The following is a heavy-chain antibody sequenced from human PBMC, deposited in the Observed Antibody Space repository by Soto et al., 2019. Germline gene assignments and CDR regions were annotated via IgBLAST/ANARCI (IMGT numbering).Heavy chain of an antibody. J-gene: IGHJ4*02. Sequence: PGGSLRLSCAASGFTFSSYGMHWVRQAPGKGLEWVAVISYDGSNKYYADSVKGRFTISRDNSKNTLYLQMNSLRAEDTAVYYCAKVGLPHCISTSCYLPNFDYWGQGTLVTVSS. CDR2: ISYDGSNK. CDR3: AKVGLPHCISTSCYLPNFDY. V-gene: IGHV3-30*18. D-gene: IGHD2-2*01. CDR1: GFTFSSYG.